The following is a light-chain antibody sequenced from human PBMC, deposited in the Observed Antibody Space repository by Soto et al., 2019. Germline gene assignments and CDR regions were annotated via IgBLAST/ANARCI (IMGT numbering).Light chain of an antibody. CDR1: QIVRSTY. Sequence: VLTQSPGTLSLSPGESATLSCRASQIVRSTYLAWYQQEPGQAPRLLIYDASSRATDIPDRFSGSGSGTEFTLTISGLEPEDFAVYYCQHYGNSLWTFGQGTKVDIK. V-gene: IGKV3-20*01. CDR2: DAS. CDR3: QHYGNSLWT. J-gene: IGKJ1*01.